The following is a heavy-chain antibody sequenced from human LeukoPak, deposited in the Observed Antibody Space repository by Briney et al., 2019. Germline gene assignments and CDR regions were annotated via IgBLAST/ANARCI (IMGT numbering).Heavy chain of an antibody. J-gene: IGHJ2*01. Sequence: ASVKVSCKASGYTFTGYYMHWVRQAPGQGLEWMGWINPNSGGTNYAQKFQGRVTMTRDTSISTAYMELGSLRSEDTAVYYCARGQSSSWYTRDWYFDLWGRGTLVTVSS. CDR1: GYTFTGYY. D-gene: IGHD6-13*01. CDR3: ARGQSSSWYTRDWYFDL. CDR2: INPNSGGT. V-gene: IGHV1-2*02.